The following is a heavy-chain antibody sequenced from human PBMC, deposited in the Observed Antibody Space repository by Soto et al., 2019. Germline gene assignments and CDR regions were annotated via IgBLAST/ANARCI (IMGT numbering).Heavy chain of an antibody. CDR1: GGSFSGYY. D-gene: IGHD6-6*01. Sequence: QVQLQQWGAGLLKPSETLSLTCAVYGGSFSGYYWSWIRQPPGKGLEWIGEINHSGSTNYNPSLKSRVTISVDTSKNQFSLKLSSVTAADTAVYYCARGRRAAPPHYFDYWGQGTLVTVSS. CDR2: INHSGST. J-gene: IGHJ4*02. CDR3: ARGRRAAPPHYFDY. V-gene: IGHV4-34*01.